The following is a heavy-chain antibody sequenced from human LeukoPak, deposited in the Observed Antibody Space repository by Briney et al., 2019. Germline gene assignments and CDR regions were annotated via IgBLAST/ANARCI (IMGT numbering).Heavy chain of an antibody. Sequence: PSQTLSLTCTVSGGSISSGGYYWSWIRQHPGKGLEWIGYIYYSGSTYYNPSLKSRVTISVDTSENQFSLKLSSVTAADTAVYYCATSSYDFWSGSRDYFDYWGQGTLVTVSS. D-gene: IGHD3-3*01. CDR2: IYYSGST. J-gene: IGHJ4*02. V-gene: IGHV4-31*03. CDR1: GGSISSGGYY. CDR3: ATSSYDFWSGSRDYFDY.